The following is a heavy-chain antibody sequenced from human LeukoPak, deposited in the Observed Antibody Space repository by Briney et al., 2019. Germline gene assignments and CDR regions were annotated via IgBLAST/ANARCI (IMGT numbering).Heavy chain of an antibody. V-gene: IGHV3-66*01. CDR1: GFTFSSNY. Sequence: GGSLRLSCAASGFTFSSNYMSWVRQAPGKGLEWVSILYSGGSTYYADSVKGRFTVSRDNSKNTLSLQMNSLRAEDTAVYYCAREPLTGYYFDYWGQGTLVTVSS. CDR3: AREPLTGYYFDY. D-gene: IGHD1-14*01. J-gene: IGHJ4*02. CDR2: LYSGGST.